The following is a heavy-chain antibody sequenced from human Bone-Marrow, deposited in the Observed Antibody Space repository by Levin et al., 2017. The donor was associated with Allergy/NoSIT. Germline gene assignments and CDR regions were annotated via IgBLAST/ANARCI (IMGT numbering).Heavy chain of an antibody. CDR1: GFTFSSYS. CDR3: ARHYGSGTT. V-gene: IGHV3-21*01. Sequence: PSETLSLTCAASGFTFSSYSMNWVRQAPGKGLEWVSSISSSNYIYYADSVKGRFTISRDNTKNSLYLQMISLRAEDTAVYYCARHYGSGTTWGQGTLVTVSS. D-gene: IGHD3-10*01. J-gene: IGHJ5*02. CDR2: ISSSNYI.